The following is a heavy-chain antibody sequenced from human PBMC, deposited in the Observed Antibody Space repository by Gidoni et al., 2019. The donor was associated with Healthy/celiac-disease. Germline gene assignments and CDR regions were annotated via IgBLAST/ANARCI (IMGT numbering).Heavy chain of an antibody. CDR2: ISGSGGST. CDR1: GFHFRSYA. J-gene: IGHJ6*02. D-gene: IGHD3-16*01. V-gene: IGHV3-23*01. CDR3: AKGMGGYYYYGMDV. Sequence: VQLLASGGGLVPPGGSLILSCAASGFHFRSYAMSWVRHAPGKGMGWVSAISGSGGSTYYADSVKGRFTISRDNSKNTLYLQMNSLRAEDTAVYYCAKGMGGYYYYGMDVWGQGTTVTVSS.